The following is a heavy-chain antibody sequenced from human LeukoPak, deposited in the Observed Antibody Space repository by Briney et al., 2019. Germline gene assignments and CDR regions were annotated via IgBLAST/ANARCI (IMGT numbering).Heavy chain of an antibody. CDR2: IKQDGSEK. D-gene: IGHD3-3*01. CDR3: AREGYYDFWSGYYVYYFDY. CDR1: GFTFDDYW. Sequence: GGSLRLSCGASGFTFDDYWMSWVRQAPGKGLEWVANIKQDGSEKYYVDSVKGRFTISRDNAKNSLYLQMNSLRAEDTAVYYCAREGYYDFWSGYYVYYFDYWGQGTLVTVSS. J-gene: IGHJ4*02. V-gene: IGHV3-7*01.